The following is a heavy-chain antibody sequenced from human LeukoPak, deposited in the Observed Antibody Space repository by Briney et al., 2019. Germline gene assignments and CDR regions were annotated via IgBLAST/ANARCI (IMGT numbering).Heavy chain of an antibody. CDR2: IKQDGSEK. V-gene: IGHV3-7*03. D-gene: IGHD2-2*01. CDR3: TTDLVVVPAAHPGPRDY. Sequence: GGSLRLSCAASGFTFSSYWMSWVRQAPGKGLEWVANIKQDGSEKYYVDSVKGRFTISRDNAKNSLYLQMNSLRAEDTAVYYCTTDLVVVPAAHPGPRDYWGQGTLVTVSS. J-gene: IGHJ4*02. CDR1: GFTFSSYW.